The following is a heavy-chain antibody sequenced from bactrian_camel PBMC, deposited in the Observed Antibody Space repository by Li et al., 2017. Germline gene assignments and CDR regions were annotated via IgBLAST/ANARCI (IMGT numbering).Heavy chain of an antibody. CDR2: IDDDGDT. Sequence: HVQLVESGGGSVQAGGSLRLSCVVSGSTYGNCVGWFRQAPGKAFEAVAAIDDDGDTTYADSVKGRFIISQDNAKNTVYLQMDSLKPEDTAMYYCAADFGPYCSGSYLARRSNFRGQGTQVTVS. CDR3: AADFGPYCSGSYLARRSNF. V-gene: IGHV3S53*01. J-gene: IGHJ4*01. CDR1: GSTYGNC. D-gene: IGHD2*01.